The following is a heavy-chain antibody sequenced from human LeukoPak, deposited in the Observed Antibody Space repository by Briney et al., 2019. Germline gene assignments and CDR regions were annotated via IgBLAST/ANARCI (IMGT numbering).Heavy chain of an antibody. CDR3: AKPPGGGSYWGQSIKSEYFQD. CDR1: GFTFRDYY. CDR2: ISSSGSTI. D-gene: IGHD1-26*01. J-gene: IGHJ1*01. Sequence: GGSLRLSCAASGFTFRDYYMSWIRQAPGKGLEWVSYISSSGSTIYYADSVKGRFTISRDNSKNTLYLQMDSLRAEDTAVYYCAKPPGGGSYWGQSIKSEYFQDWGQGTLVTVSS. V-gene: IGHV3-11*01.